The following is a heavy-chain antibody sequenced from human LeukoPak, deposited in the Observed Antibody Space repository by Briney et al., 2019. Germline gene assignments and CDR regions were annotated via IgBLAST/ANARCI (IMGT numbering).Heavy chain of an antibody. J-gene: IGHJ4*02. CDR3: SHAREGVFGY. CDR1: GFTFSSYE. Sequence: GGSLRLSCAASGFTFSSYEMNWVRQAPGKGLEWVSYISSSGSTIYYADSVKGRFTISRDNSKNTLYLQMNSLRAEDTAVYYCSHAREGVFGYWGKGTLVTASS. CDR2: ISSSGSTI. V-gene: IGHV3-48*03.